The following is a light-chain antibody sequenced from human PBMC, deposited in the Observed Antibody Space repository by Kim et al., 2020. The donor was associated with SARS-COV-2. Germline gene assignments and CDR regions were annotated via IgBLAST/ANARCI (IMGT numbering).Light chain of an antibody. CDR1: QSVSSW. Sequence: DIQMTQSPSTLSGSVGDRVTITCRASQSVSSWLAWYQQKPGKAPKLLIYKASTLEGGVPSRFSGRGSGTEFTLTINSLQPDDFATYSCQQYDSHPYTFGQGTKLEI. CDR2: KAS. CDR3: QQYDSHPYT. V-gene: IGKV1-5*03. J-gene: IGKJ2*01.